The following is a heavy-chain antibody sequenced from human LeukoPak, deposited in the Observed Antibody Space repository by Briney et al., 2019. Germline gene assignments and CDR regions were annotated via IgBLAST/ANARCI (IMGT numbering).Heavy chain of an antibody. V-gene: IGHV4-39*07. CDR2: IHHRGNT. J-gene: IGHJ4*02. D-gene: IGHD6-6*01. CDR3: TRVRQGSQSDF. CDR1: GDSISSGNYH. Sequence: SETLSLTCSVSGDSISSGNYHWAWIRQPPGKGLECVGSIHHRGNTYYNSSLESRVTISVDMARNQFSLLLRSVTAADTAVYYCTRVRQGSQSDFWGQGTLVTVSS.